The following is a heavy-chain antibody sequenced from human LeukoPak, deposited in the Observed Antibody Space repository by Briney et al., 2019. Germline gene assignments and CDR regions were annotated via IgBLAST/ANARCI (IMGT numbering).Heavy chain of an antibody. CDR1: GGSFSGYY. V-gene: IGHV4-34*01. CDR3: ASRTPSIAALLGYYYMDV. J-gene: IGHJ6*03. Sequence: PSETLSLTCAVYGGSFSGYYWSWIRQPPGKGLEWIGEINHSGSTNYNPSLKSRVTISVDTSKNQFSLKLSSLTAADTAVYYCASRTPSIAALLGYYYMDVWGKGTTATVSS. CDR2: INHSGST. D-gene: IGHD6-6*01.